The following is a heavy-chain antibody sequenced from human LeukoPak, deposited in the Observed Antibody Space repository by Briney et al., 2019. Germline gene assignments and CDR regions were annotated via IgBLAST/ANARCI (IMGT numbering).Heavy chain of an antibody. CDR3: AREHYGDFGFDY. J-gene: IGHJ4*02. D-gene: IGHD4-17*01. CDR1: GFTFSAYS. Sequence: GGSLRLSCAASGFTFSAYSMNWVRQAPGKGLEWVSSISSSSSYIYYADSVKGRLTISRDNSKNTLFLQMNSLRAEDTAVYYCAREHYGDFGFDYWGQGILVTVSS. V-gene: IGHV3-21*01. CDR2: ISSSSSYI.